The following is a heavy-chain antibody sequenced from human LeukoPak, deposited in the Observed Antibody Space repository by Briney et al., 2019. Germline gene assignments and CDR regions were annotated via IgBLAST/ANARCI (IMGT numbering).Heavy chain of an antibody. CDR1: GFTFSNYW. CDR3: ARVWENSHGYGY. D-gene: IGHD5-18*01. CDR2: IKQDGSEK. V-gene: IGHV3-7*02. J-gene: IGHJ4*02. Sequence: GGSLRLSCAASGFTFSNYWMIWVRQAPGKGLEWVGNIKQDGSEKRYADSVRGRFTISRDNAKNTLYLQMNSLRAEDTAVYYCARVWENSHGYGYWGQGTLVTVSS.